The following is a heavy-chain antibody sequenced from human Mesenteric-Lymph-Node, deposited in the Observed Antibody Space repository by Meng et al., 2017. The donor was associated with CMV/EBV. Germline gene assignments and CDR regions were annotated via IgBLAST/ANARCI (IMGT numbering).Heavy chain of an antibody. Sequence: ASVKVSCKASEYSFAGYYIHWVRQAPGQGLECMGWINPNSAVTNYAQQLQGRVTMTRDTSTSTACMELTSLRSDDTAVYYCARSPPPTFTVTGLYFYYGMDVWGQGTTVTVSS. V-gene: IGHV1-2*02. CDR3: ARSPPPTFTVTGLYFYYGMDV. CDR1: EYSFAGYY. CDR2: INPNSAVT. J-gene: IGHJ6*02. D-gene: IGHD4-17*01.